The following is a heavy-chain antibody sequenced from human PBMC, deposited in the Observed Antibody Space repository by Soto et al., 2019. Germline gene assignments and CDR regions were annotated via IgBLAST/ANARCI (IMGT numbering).Heavy chain of an antibody. Sequence: SGPTLVNPTQTLTLTCTFSGFSLSTSGMCVSWIRQPPGKALEWLARIDWDDDKYYSTSLKTRLTISKDTSKNQVVLTMTNMDPLDTATYYCARIRGYSYGYGIDYWGQGTLVTVSS. V-gene: IGHV2-70*11. CDR3: ARIRGYSYGYGIDY. CDR2: IDWDDDK. J-gene: IGHJ4*02. CDR1: GFSLSTSGMC. D-gene: IGHD5-18*01.